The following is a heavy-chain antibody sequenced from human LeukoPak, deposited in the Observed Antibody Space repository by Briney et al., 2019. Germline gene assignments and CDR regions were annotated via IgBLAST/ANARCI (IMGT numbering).Heavy chain of an antibody. J-gene: IGHJ3*02. CDR2: MNPNSGNT. CDR3: ARVEGEQLVLGGWAFDI. V-gene: IGHV1-8*01. Sequence: ASVKVSCKASGYTFTSYDINWVRQATGQGLEWMGWMNPNSGNTGYAQKFQGRVTMTRNTSISTAYMELSSLRSEDTAVYYCARVEGEQLVLGGWAFDIWGQGTMVTVSS. D-gene: IGHD6-13*01. CDR1: GYTFTSYD.